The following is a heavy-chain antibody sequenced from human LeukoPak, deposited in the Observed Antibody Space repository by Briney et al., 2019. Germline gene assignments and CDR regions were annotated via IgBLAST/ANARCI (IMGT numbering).Heavy chain of an antibody. CDR3: AKDITDSSWYGQQNDY. V-gene: IGHV3-23*01. D-gene: IGHD6-13*01. J-gene: IGHJ4*02. CDR2: ISGSGGST. Sequence: GGSPRLSCAASGFTFSSYAMSWVRQAPGKGLEWVSAISGSGGSTYYADSVKGRFTISRDNSKNTLYLQMNSLRAEDTAVYYCAKDITDSSWYGQQNDYWGQGTLVTVSS. CDR1: GFTFSSYA.